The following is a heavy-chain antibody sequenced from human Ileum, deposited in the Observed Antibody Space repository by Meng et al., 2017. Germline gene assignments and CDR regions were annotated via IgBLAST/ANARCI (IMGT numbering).Heavy chain of an antibody. J-gene: IGHJ4*02. CDR3: ARDGGAAPDYFDY. CDR1: GDSVSSNSAA. CDR2: TYYRSKWYN. Sequence: QVQLQPSGPGLVMPSQTLSLSCAIPGDSVSSNSAAWNWIRQSPSRGLEWLGRTYYRSKWYNNYAVSVRSRISINPDTSKNQFSLQLNSVTPEDTAVYYCARDGGAAPDYFDYWGQGTLVTVSS. V-gene: IGHV6-1*01. D-gene: IGHD3-16*01.